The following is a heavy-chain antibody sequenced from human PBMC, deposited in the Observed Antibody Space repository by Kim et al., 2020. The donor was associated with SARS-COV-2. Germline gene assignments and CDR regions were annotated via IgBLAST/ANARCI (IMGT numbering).Heavy chain of an antibody. CDR3: AREGTRTLKVAGEGDAFDI. CDR1: GFTFSSYA. CDR2: ISYDGSNK. J-gene: IGHJ3*02. V-gene: IGHV3-30*04. D-gene: IGHD3-16*01. Sequence: GGSLRLSCAASGFTFSSYAMHWVRQAPGKGLEWVAVISYDGSNKYYADSVKGRFTISRDNSKNTLYLQMNSLRAEDTAVYYCAREGTRTLKVAGEGDAFDIWGQGTMVTVSS.